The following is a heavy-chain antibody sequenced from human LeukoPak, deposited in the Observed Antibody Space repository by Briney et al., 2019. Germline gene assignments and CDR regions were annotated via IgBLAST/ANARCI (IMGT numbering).Heavy chain of an antibody. J-gene: IGHJ4*02. CDR3: AKDEYFDY. V-gene: IGHV3-23*01. Sequence: PGASLRLFCAASGFIFSARAMTWVRKAPGKGLEWVSYITASGDSTHYADSVKGRFIISRDSTKNTLYLQMNSLRAEDTAVYYCAKDEYFDYWGQGTLVTVSS. CDR2: ITASGDST. CDR1: GFIFSARA.